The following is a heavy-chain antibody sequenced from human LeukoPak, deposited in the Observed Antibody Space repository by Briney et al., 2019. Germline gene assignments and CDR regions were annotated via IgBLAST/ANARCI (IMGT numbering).Heavy chain of an antibody. V-gene: IGHV4-39*07. CDR1: GGSISSSSYY. CDR3: AREGSLGGDAFDI. CDR2: IYYSGST. D-gene: IGHD3-10*01. J-gene: IGHJ3*02. Sequence: SETLSLTCTVSGGSISSSSYYWGWIRQPPGKGLEWIGSIYYSGSTYYNPSLKSRVTISVDKSKNQFSLKLTSVTAADTAVYYCAREGSLGGDAFDIWGQGTIVTVSS.